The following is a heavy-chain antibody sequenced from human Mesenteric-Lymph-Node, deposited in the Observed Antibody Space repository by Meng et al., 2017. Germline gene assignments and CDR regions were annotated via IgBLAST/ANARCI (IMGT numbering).Heavy chain of an antibody. CDR1: GFTVSSNY. CDR2: LYSGNTT. CDR3: ARDHGRSLIYC. J-gene: IGHJ4*01. V-gene: IGHV3-53*01. D-gene: IGHD3/OR15-3a*01. Sequence: GESLKISCAASGFTVSSNYMSWVRQAPGKGLEWVSILYSGNTTYYADSAKGRFTTSRDNSKNTLYLQMNSLRVEDTAVYYCARDHGRSLIYCLGHGTLVTVSS.